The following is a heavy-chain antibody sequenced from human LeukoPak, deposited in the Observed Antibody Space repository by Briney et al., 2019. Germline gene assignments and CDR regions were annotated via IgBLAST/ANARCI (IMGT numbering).Heavy chain of an antibody. D-gene: IGHD4/OR15-4a*01. CDR2: ISSSGNTI. Sequence: GGSLRLSCAASGFTFGDFYMHWIRQAPGKGLEWLAYISSSGNTIYYADSVKGRLTISRDNAKNSLFLQMNSLRAEDTAVYYCARHDYGGFGVWGKGTSVAVFS. CDR3: ARHDYGGFGV. V-gene: IGHV3-11*04. J-gene: IGHJ6*04. CDR1: GFTFGDFY.